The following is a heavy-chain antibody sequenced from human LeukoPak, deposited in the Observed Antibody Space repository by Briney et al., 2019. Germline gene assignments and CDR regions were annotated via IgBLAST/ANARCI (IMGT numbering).Heavy chain of an antibody. D-gene: IGHD3-22*01. CDR2: MNPNTSDT. Sequence: ASVKVSCKASGYTFTGYYMHWVRQAPGQGLEWMGWMNPNTSDTNYAQKFQGRVTMTRDTSISTAYMELSRLRSDDTAVYYCARSNYDSSGFYNCFAPWGQGTPVIVSS. J-gene: IGHJ5*02. CDR1: GYTFTGYY. V-gene: IGHV1-2*02. CDR3: ARSNYDSSGFYNCFAP.